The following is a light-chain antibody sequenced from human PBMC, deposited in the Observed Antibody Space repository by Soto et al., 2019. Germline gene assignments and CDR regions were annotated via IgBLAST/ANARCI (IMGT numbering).Light chain of an antibody. V-gene: IGKV1-39*01. J-gene: IGKJ1*01. CDR2: GAS. CDR3: QQCYKSPWT. Sequence: DIQMTQSPSSLSASVGDGVTITCRASQSISSYLNWYQQKPGKAPKLLIYGASSLKSGVQSRFSGGGSETEVTLTISSLQPEDFATYFCQQCYKSPWTFGQGTKVEIK. CDR1: QSISSY.